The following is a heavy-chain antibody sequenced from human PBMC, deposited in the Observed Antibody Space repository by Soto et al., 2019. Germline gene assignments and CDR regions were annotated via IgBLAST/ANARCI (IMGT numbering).Heavy chain of an antibody. CDR3: SRARHSGSSGYNNDY. D-gene: IGHD5-12*01. CDR1: RYVFTGYY. V-gene: IGHV1-2*02. Sequence: ASVKVSCKTSRYVFTGYYIHWVRQAPGQGLEWMGWVSANSGGTNYALKFQDRVIMTRDTSTSTAYMELSRLRSDDTAVYYCSRARHSGSSGYNNDYWGQGTLVTVSS. J-gene: IGHJ4*02. CDR2: VSANSGGT.